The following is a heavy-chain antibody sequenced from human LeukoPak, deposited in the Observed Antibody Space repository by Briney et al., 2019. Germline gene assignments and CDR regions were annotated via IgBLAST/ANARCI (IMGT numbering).Heavy chain of an antibody. CDR2: IYYSVST. J-gene: IGHJ4*02. V-gene: IGHV4-59*01. Sequence: SETLSLTCSVSGGSISSYYWSWIRQPPGKGLEWIGDIYYSVSTNYNSSLKSRVTISVDTSKNQFSLKLSSVTAADTAVYYCARERHFDYWGQGTLVTVSS. CDR3: ARERHFDY. CDR1: GGSISSYY.